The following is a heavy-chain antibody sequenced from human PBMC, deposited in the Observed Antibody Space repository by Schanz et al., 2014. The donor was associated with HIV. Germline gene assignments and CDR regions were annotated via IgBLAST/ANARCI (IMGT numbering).Heavy chain of an antibody. J-gene: IGHJ6*02. CDR1: GFSLEDYA. CDR2: ISWNRGRL. Sequence: EVQLMESGGGLVQPGRSLRLSCAASGFSLEDYAMHWVRQAPGKGLEWVSGISWNRGRLGYGDAVKGRFTVSRDNANNFLYLQMNDLRVEDTAVYYCAKGIMGATEYYYGMDVWGQGTTVNVSS. CDR3: AKGIMGATEYYYGMDV. V-gene: IGHV3-9*01. D-gene: IGHD1-26*01.